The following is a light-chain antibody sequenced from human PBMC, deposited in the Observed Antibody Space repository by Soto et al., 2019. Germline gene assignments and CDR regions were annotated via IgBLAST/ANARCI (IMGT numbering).Light chain of an antibody. V-gene: IGKV2-28*01. Sequence: DVVMAQSKISLPVTPGEPASISCRSSQSLLHSNGYNYLDWYLQKPGQSPQLLIYLGSNRASGVPDRFSGSGSGTDFTLKISRVEAEDVGVYYCMQALQTPLTFGGGTKVDIK. CDR1: QSLLHSNGYNY. J-gene: IGKJ4*01. CDR2: LGS. CDR3: MQALQTPLT.